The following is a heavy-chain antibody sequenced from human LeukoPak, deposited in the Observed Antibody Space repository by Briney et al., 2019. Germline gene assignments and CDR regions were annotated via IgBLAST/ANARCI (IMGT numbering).Heavy chain of an antibody. V-gene: IGHV3-23*01. CDR3: ARDRLEAVTDDDYFDY. CDR1: GFAFGSEA. CDR2: ISPGGGTT. J-gene: IGHJ4*02. Sequence: GGSLRLSCAVSGFAFGSEAMSWVRQSPARGLEWVASISPGGGTTYYADYVKGRFTISRDNSKNSLFVQMNSLRAEDTGVYYCARDRLEAVTDDDYFDYWGQGTLVTVSS. D-gene: IGHD2-21*02.